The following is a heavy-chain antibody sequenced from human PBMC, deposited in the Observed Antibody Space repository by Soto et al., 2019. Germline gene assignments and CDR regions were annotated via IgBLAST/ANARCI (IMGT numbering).Heavy chain of an antibody. CDR1: GYTFNTYG. J-gene: IGHJ2*01. V-gene: IGHV1-18*01. Sequence: QVQLVQSGAEVKKPGASVKVSCKASGYTFNTYGVSWVRQAPGQGLEWLGWISPYNGNTNYPQKLQGRATMTTDTSTSTANMELRSLRSDDTAVYYCARCITGAGSFGYFDLWGRGTLVTVSS. D-gene: IGHD6-19*01. CDR2: ISPYNGNT. CDR3: ARCITGAGSFGYFDL.